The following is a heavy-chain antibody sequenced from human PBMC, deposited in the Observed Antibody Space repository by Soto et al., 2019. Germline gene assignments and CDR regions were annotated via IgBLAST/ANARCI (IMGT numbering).Heavy chain of an antibody. CDR3: AKGPSYEWNDDYFDY. D-gene: IGHD1-1*01. CDR2: ISWNSGSI. CDR1: GFTFDDYA. J-gene: IGHJ4*02. Sequence: EVQLVESGGSLVQPGRSMRLSCAASGFTFDDYAMHWVRQAPGKGLEWVSGISWNSGSIGYADSVKGRFTISRDNAKNSLYLQMNSLKTEDTALYYCAKGPSYEWNDDYFDYWGQGTLVTVSS. V-gene: IGHV3-9*01.